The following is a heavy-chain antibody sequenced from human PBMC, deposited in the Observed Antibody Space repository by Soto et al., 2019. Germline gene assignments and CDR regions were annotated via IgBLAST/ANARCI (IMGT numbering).Heavy chain of an antibody. CDR1: GFTFSSYA. D-gene: IGHD6-19*01. J-gene: IGHJ5*02. Sequence: PLGSLRLSCAASGFTFSSYAMSWVRQAPGKGLEWVSAISGSGGSTYYADSVKGRFTISRDNSKNTLYLQMNSLRAEDTAVYYCAKGIAVALYNWFDPWGQGTLVTVSS. CDR2: ISGSGGST. V-gene: IGHV3-23*01. CDR3: AKGIAVALYNWFDP.